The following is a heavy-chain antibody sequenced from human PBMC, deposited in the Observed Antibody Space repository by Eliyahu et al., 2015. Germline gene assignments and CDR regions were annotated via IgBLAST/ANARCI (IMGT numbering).Heavy chain of an antibody. D-gene: IGHD6-25*01. CDR3: TKELSRQFEQRLADYFDY. CDR2: VSGGGGTT. CDR1: GXTFNXYP. Sequence: EVQLLESGGGLVQPGGSLRLXCAASGXTFNXYPRXWVRQAPGKGLEWVSTVSGGGGTTYYADSVKGRFTISRDNSKNMLYLQMNTLRAEDTAVYYCTKELSRQFEQRLADYFDYWGQGTLVTVSS. V-gene: IGHV3-23*01. J-gene: IGHJ4*02.